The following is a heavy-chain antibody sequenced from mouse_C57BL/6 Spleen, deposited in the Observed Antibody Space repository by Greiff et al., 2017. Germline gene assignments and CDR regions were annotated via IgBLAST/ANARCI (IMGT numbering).Heavy chain of an antibody. D-gene: IGHD2-2*01. V-gene: IGHV1-76*01. CDR3: AREGISTMVTTGDY. CDR1: GYTFTDYY. J-gene: IGHJ2*01. Sequence: VQLQQSGAELVRPGASVKLSCKASGYTFTDYYINWVKQRPGQGLEWIARIYPGSGNTYYNEKFKGKATLTAEKSSSTAYMQLSSLTSEDSAVYFCAREGISTMVTTGDYWGQGTTLTVSS. CDR2: IYPGSGNT.